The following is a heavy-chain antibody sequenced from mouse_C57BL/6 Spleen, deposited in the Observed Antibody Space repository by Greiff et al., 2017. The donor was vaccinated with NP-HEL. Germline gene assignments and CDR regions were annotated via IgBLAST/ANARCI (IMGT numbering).Heavy chain of an antibody. J-gene: IGHJ4*01. D-gene: IGHD1-1*01. CDR1: GYTFTSYW. CDR3: AGTTVVAYYYAMDY. CDR2: IYPGSGST. V-gene: IGHV1-55*01. Sequence: VQLQQSGAELVKPGASVKMSCKASGYTFTSYWITWVKQRPGQGLEWIGDIYPGSGSTNYNEKFKSKATLTVDTSSSTAYMQLSSLTSEDSAVYYCAGTTVVAYYYAMDYWGQGTSVTVSS.